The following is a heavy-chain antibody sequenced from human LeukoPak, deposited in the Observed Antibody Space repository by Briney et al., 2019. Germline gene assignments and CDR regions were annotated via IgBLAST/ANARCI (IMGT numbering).Heavy chain of an antibody. D-gene: IGHD2-2*01. CDR2: ISAYNGNT. Sequence: ASVKVSCKASGYTFTSYGISWVRQAPGQGLEWMGWISAYNGNTNYAQKFQGRVTMTRDTSISTAYMELSGLRSDDTAIYYCARTLIVVVPAAIRWFDPWGQGTLVTVSS. J-gene: IGHJ5*02. CDR1: GYTFTSYG. V-gene: IGHV1-18*01. CDR3: ARTLIVVVPAAIRWFDP.